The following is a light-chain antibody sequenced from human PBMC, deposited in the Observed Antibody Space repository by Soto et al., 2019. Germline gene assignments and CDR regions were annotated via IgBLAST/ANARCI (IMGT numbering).Light chain of an antibody. CDR1: QSVTNRY. CDR2: GIS. Sequence: DNVLTQSPGILSLSPWERATLSCRATQSVTNRYFAWYQQKPGQAPRLLIYGISSRATDIPDRFSGSGSGTDFTLTISRLEPEDFVVYYCQQYSTWPHTFGQGTKVDIK. CDR3: QQYSTWPHT. V-gene: IGKV3-20*01. J-gene: IGKJ2*01.